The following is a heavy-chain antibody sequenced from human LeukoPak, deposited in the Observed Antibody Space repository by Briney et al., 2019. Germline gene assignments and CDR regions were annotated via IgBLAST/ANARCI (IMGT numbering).Heavy chain of an antibody. J-gene: IGHJ6*02. CDR3: VGHIKPAGPWDGMDV. V-gene: IGHV1-18*04. CDR1: GCTFTSYG. D-gene: IGHD1-26*01. Sequence: ASVKVSCKASGCTFTSYGISWVRQAPGQGLEWVAWISAYNSNKNSAEKFQGRVTMTIDTSTSTAYMELRSLKSDDTAVYYCVGHIKPAGPWDGMDVWGQGTTVIVSS. CDR2: ISAYNSNK.